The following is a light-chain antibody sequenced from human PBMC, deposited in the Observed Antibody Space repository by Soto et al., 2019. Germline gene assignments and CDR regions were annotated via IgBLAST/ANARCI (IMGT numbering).Light chain of an antibody. CDR1: QTINNY. CDR3: QHRRT. V-gene: IGKV1-39*01. J-gene: IGKJ1*01. Sequence: DIPMTQSPSSLSASVGDKVTITCRASQTINNYLNWYQQKPGKASNLLIYATSTLQTGVPSRFSGSGSGTDFTLTISSLQPEDFATYYCQHRRTFGQGTKVEVK. CDR2: ATS.